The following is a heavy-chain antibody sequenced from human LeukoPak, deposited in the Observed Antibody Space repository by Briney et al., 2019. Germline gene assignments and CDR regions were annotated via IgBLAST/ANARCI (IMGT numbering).Heavy chain of an antibody. D-gene: IGHD3-22*01. CDR1: GGSISSSSYY. CDR2: VFHSGST. V-gene: IGHV4-39*07. Sequence: SETLSLTCTVSGGSISSSSYYWGWLRQPPGTGLEWIGSVFHSGSTYYNPSLKSRVTISVDTSKNQFSLKLSSVTAADTAVYYCARGRLRYYDSSGYYSRPLDVWGKGTTVTVSS. J-gene: IGHJ6*04. CDR3: ARGRLRYYDSSGYYSRPLDV.